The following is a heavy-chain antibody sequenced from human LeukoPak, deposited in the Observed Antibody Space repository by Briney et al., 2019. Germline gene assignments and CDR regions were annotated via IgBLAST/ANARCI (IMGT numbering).Heavy chain of an antibody. Sequence: ASVKVSCKASGYTFTGYYMHWVRQAPGQGLEWMGRINPNSGGTNYAQKFQGRVTMIRDTSISTAYMELSRLRSDDTAVYYCAREGRYCSGGSCYSYWFDPWGQGTLVTVSS. CDR2: INPNSGGT. J-gene: IGHJ5*02. V-gene: IGHV1-2*06. D-gene: IGHD2-15*01. CDR1: GYTFTGYY. CDR3: AREGRYCSGGSCYSYWFDP.